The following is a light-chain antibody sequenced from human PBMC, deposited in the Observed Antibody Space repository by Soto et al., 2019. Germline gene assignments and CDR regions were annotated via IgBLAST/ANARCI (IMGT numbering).Light chain of an antibody. CDR3: QQSHSTPLT. CDR1: QSISNY. V-gene: IGKV1-39*01. CDR2: TAS. J-gene: IGKJ4*01. Sequence: DIQMTQSPSSLSASVGDRVTITCRASQSISNYLNWYQQKPGTAPKLLIYTASSLQSGVPSRFSGSGSGTDFTFTISSLQPEDFATYYCQQSHSTPLTFGGGTKVDIK.